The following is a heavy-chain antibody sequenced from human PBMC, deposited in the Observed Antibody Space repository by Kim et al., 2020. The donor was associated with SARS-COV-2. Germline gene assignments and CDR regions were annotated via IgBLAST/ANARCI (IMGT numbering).Heavy chain of an antibody. CDR3: ARDQERAIAAAGTDPHPGD. V-gene: IGHV1-46*01. J-gene: IGHJ4*02. D-gene: IGHD6-13*01. Sequence: ASVKVSCKASGYTFTSYYMHWVRQAPGQGLEWMGIINPSGGSTSYAQKFQGRVTMTRDTSTSTVYMELSSLRSEDTAVYYCARDQERAIAAAGTDPHPGDWGQGTLVTVSS. CDR2: INPSGGST. CDR1: GYTFTSYY.